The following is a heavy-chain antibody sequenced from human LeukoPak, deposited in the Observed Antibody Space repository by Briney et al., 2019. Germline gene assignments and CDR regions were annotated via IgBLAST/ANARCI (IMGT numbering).Heavy chain of an antibody. Sequence: GGSLRLSCAASGFTFSSYWMHWVRQDPGKGLVWVSRINTDGTTTTYADSVKGRFTISRDTAKNMLYLQMNSLRADDTAVYYCARGTLNTTVATYGFDIWGQGTMVTVSS. V-gene: IGHV3-74*01. CDR3: ARGTLNTTVATYGFDI. CDR1: GFTFSSYW. D-gene: IGHD4-17*01. J-gene: IGHJ3*02. CDR2: INTDGTTT.